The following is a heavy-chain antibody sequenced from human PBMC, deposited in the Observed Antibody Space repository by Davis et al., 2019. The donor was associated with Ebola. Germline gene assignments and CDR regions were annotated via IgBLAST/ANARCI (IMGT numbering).Heavy chain of an antibody. V-gene: IGHV4-59*01. CDR3: AREDSSGWYFSY. J-gene: IGHJ4*02. CDR2: IYYSGST. D-gene: IGHD6-19*01. CDR1: GGSISSYY. Sequence: MPGGSLRLSCTVSGGSISSYYWSWIRQPPGKGLEWIGYIYYSGSTNYNPSLKSRVTISVDTSKNQFSLKLSSVTAADTAVYYCAREDSSGWYFSYWGQGTLVTVSS.